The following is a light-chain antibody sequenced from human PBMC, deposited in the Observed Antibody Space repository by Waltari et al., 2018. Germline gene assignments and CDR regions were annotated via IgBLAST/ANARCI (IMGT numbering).Light chain of an antibody. Sequence: AIQMTQSPSSLPASVGDRVTITRRASQDIRNELGWYQQRPGKAPSLLFYAASNLQGGVPSRFSGSGSGTDFTLTINSLQPEDFATYYCLQDHGYPRTFGQGTKLEIK. CDR2: AAS. J-gene: IGKJ2*01. CDR3: LQDHGYPRT. CDR1: QDIRNE. V-gene: IGKV1-6*01.